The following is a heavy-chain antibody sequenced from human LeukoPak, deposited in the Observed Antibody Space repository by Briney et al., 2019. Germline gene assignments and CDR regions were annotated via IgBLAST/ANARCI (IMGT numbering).Heavy chain of an antibody. CDR3: ARQISDRYSSSSGFDY. J-gene: IGHJ4*02. D-gene: IGHD6-6*01. CDR1: GHTFTSYD. Sequence: ASVKVSCKASGHTFTSYDINWVRQATGQGLEWMGWMNPNSGNTGYAQKFQGRVTITRNTSISTAYMELSSLRSEDTAVYYCARQISDRYSSSSGFDYWGQGTLVTVSS. CDR2: MNPNSGNT. V-gene: IGHV1-8*03.